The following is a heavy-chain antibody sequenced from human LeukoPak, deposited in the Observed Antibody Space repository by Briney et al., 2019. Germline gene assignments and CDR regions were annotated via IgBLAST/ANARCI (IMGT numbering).Heavy chain of an antibody. CDR3: ARGLGCGGDCYAFDI. Sequence: SETLSLTCTVSGGSISSYYWSWIRQPPGKGLEWIGYIYYSGSTNYNPSLKSRVTISVDTSKNQFSLKLSSVTAADTAVYYCARGLGCGGDCYAFDIWGQGTMVTVSS. D-gene: IGHD2-21*02. CDR2: IYYSGST. CDR1: GGSISSYY. J-gene: IGHJ3*02. V-gene: IGHV4-59*01.